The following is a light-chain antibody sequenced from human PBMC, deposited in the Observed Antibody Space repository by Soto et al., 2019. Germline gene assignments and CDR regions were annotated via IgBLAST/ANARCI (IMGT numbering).Light chain of an antibody. CDR2: ATS. CDR1: QSVSSTF. Sequence: EIVLTQSPGTLSFSPGRRATLSCRASQSVSSTFFAWYQQKPGQAPRLLLYATSTRAAGFPDRFSGSGSGTDFTLTISSLEPEDFAVYYCQQYGGTPVTFGQGTKVDIK. J-gene: IGKJ1*01. V-gene: IGKV3-20*01. CDR3: QQYGGTPVT.